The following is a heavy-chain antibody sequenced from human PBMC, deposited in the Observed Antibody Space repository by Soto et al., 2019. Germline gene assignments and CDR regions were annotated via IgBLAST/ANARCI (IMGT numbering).Heavy chain of an antibody. V-gene: IGHV4-39*01. Sequence: PSETLSLTCTVSGGSISSSSYYWGWIRQPPGKGLEWIGSIYYSGSTYYNPSLKSRVTISVDTSKNQFSLKLSSVTAADTAVYYCARLVTMIVGYGLDYWGQGTLVTVYS. CDR3: ARLVTMIVGYGLDY. CDR2: IYYSGST. CDR1: GGSISSSSYY. J-gene: IGHJ4*02. D-gene: IGHD3-22*01.